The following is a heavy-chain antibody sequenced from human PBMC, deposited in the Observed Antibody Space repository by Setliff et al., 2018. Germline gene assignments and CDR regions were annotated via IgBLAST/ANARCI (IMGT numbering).Heavy chain of an antibody. CDR1: GGSIRSYY. J-gene: IGHJ4*02. V-gene: IGHV4-59*12. Sequence: SETLSLTCTVSGGSIRSYYWSWIRQPPGKGLEFIGYVYYSGTANYSPSLRSRVTISLDTSKNQFSLNLSSVTAADTAVYYCARGTFDTSGYFPYPIGYWGQGTLVTVSS. CDR3: ARGTFDTSGYFPYPIGY. CDR2: VYYSGTA. D-gene: IGHD3-22*01.